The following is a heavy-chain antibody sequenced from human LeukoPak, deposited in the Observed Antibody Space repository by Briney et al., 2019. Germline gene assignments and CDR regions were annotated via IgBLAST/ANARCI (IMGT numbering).Heavy chain of an antibody. CDR1: GYTFTSYG. CDR3: ARASYYYDSSGYYYFDY. J-gene: IGHJ4*02. D-gene: IGHD3-22*01. CDR2: ISAYNGNT. V-gene: IGHV1-18*01. Sequence: ASVKVSCKASGYTFTSYGISWVRQAPGQGLEWMGWISAYNGNTNYAQKLQGRVTMTTDTSTSTAYMELRSLRSDDTAVYYCARASYYYDSSGYYYFDYWGQGTLVTVSS.